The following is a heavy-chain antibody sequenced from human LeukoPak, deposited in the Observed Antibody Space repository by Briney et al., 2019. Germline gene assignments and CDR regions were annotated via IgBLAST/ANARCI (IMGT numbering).Heavy chain of an antibody. CDR1: GYTFTGYY. CDR3: ARDLHCGGDCYSVHS. CDR2: INPNSGGT. V-gene: IGHV1-2*02. D-gene: IGHD2-21*01. Sequence: GASVKVSCKASGYTFTGYYMHWVRQAPGQGLEWMGWINPNSGGTNYAQKFQGRVTMTRDTSISTAYMELSRLRSDDTAVYYCARDLHCGGDCYSVHSWGQGTLVTVSS. J-gene: IGHJ4*02.